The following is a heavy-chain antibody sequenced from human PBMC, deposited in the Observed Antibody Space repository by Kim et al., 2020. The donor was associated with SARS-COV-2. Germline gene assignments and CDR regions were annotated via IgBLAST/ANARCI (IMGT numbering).Heavy chain of an antibody. J-gene: IGHJ3*02. CDR2: IYPCDSYT. Sequence: GESLKISCKGSGYSFTSYWIGWVRQMPGKGLEWMGIIYPCDSYTRYSPSFQGQVTISADKSISTAYLQWSSLKASDTAMYYCARLGDIVVVLATSIAFDIWGQGTMLTVSS. CDR1: GYSFTSYW. V-gene: IGHV5-51*01. CDR3: ARLGDIVVVLATSIAFDI. D-gene: IGHD2-2*01.